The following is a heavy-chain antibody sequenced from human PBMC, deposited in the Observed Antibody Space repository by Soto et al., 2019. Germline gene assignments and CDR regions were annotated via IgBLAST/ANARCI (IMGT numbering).Heavy chain of an antibody. CDR3: ARYGSDY. J-gene: IGHJ4*02. CDR2: INPSSGGT. CDR1: GYTFTGYY. V-gene: IGHV1-2*04. D-gene: IGHD3-10*01. Sequence: VASVKVSCKASGYTFTGYYMHWVRQAPGQGLEWMGWINPSSGGTNYAQKFQGWGTMTRDTSISTAYMELSRLRSDDKAVYYFARYGSDYWGQGTLVIVSS.